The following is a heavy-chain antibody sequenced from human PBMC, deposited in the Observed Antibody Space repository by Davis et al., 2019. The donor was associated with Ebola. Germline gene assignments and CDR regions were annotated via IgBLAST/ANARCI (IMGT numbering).Heavy chain of an antibody. D-gene: IGHD2-8*01. Sequence: SETLSLTCTVSGGSISSYYWSWIRQPPGKGLEWIGYIYYSGSTNYNPSLKSRVTISVDTSKNQFSLKLSSVTAADTAVYYFARSSRSYCTNGVCYPYYFDYWGQGTLVTVSS. V-gene: IGHV4-59*01. CDR2: IYYSGST. CDR1: GGSISSYY. CDR3: ARSSRSYCTNGVCYPYYFDY. J-gene: IGHJ4*02.